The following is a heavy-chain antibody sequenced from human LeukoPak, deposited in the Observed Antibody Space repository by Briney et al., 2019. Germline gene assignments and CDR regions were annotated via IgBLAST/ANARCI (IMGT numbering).Heavy chain of an antibody. J-gene: IGHJ4*02. V-gene: IGHV4-39*07. Sequence: SETLSLICSVSGGSISSSSNYWGWIRQPPGKGLEWIGSIYYSGSTYYNPSLKSRVTMSVDTSKNQFSLKLSSVTAADTAVYYCAREDYGGNSDYWGQGTLVTVSS. CDR1: GGSISSSSNY. CDR3: AREDYGGNSDY. D-gene: IGHD4-23*01. CDR2: IYYSGST.